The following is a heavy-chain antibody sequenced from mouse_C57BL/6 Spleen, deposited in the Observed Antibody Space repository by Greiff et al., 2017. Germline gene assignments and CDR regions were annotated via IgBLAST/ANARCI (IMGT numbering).Heavy chain of an antibody. CDR2: IDPNSGGT. CDR1: GYTFTSYW. V-gene: IGHV1-72*01. J-gene: IGHJ2*01. D-gene: IGHD4-1*01. Sequence: QVQLQQPGAELVKPGASVKLSCKASGYTFTSYWMHWVKQRPGRGLEWIGRIDPNSGGTKYNEKFKSKATLTVDKPSSTAYMQLSSRTSEDSAVYYCARFGTEMGFDYWGQGTTLTVSS. CDR3: ARFGTEMGFDY.